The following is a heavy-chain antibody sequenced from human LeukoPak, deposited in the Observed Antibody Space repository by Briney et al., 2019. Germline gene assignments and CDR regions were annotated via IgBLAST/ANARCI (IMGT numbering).Heavy chain of an antibody. CDR2: IYYSGST. Sequence: SETLSLTCTVSGGSISSGGYYWSWIRLHPGKGLEWIGYIYYSGSTYYNPSLKSRVTISVDTSKNQFSLKLSSVTAADTAVYYCVRSAAAAADNWFDPWGQGTLVTVSS. J-gene: IGHJ5*02. CDR3: VRSAAAAADNWFDP. CDR1: GGSISSGGYY. D-gene: IGHD6-13*01. V-gene: IGHV4-31*03.